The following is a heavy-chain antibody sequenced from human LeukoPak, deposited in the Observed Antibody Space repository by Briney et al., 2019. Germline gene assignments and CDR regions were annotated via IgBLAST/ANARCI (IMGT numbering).Heavy chain of an antibody. CDR1: GYTFTSYW. CDR2: INPDGGST. D-gene: IGHD6-13*01. J-gene: IGHJ4*02. CDR3: ARAPRNSSTMLDF. Sequence: ASVKVSCKASGYTFTSYWIQWVRQAPGQGLEWVGLINPDGGSTAYAHRFQGRVIMTRDTSTSTAYMDLSSLRSEDTAVYHCARAPRNSSTMLDFWGQGALVTISS. V-gene: IGHV1-46*01.